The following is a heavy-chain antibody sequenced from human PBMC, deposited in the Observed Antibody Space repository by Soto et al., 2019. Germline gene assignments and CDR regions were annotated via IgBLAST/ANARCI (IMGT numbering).Heavy chain of an antibody. Sequence: ESGGGVVQPGRSLRLSCAASGFTFSSYGMHWVRQAPGKGLERVAVMWYDGSNKYYADSVKGRFTISRDNSKNTLYLQMNSLRAEDTAVYYCARASYREHQLYVDYWGQGTLVTVSS. CDR1: GFTFSSYG. D-gene: IGHD6-13*01. CDR3: ARASYREHQLYVDY. V-gene: IGHV3-33*01. J-gene: IGHJ4*02. CDR2: MWYDGSNK.